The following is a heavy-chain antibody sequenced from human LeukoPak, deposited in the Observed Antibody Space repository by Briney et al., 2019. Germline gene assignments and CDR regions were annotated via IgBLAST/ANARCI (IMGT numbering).Heavy chain of an antibody. D-gene: IGHD2-21*02. J-gene: IGHJ3*01. CDR1: GGSISTYY. V-gene: IGHV4-59*08. CDR3: ARRSVVTAINFDAFDF. CDR2: IYYTGST. Sequence: SETLSLTCTVSGGSISTYYWSWIRQPPGKGLQWIGYIYYTGSTNYSPSLKSRVTISVDTSKNQFSLKLNSVTAADTAVYYCARRSVVTAINFDAFDFWGQGTMVTVSS.